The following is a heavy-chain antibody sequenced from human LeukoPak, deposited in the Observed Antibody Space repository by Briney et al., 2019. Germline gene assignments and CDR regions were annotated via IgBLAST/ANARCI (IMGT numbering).Heavy chain of an antibody. Sequence: SETLSLTCTVPGGSISSYYWSWIRQPPGKGLEWIGYIYYSGSTNYNPSLKSRVTISVDTSKNQFSLKLSSVTAADTAVYYCARIAVAGTFLDYWGQGTLVTVSS. CDR2: IYYSGST. J-gene: IGHJ4*02. D-gene: IGHD6-19*01. CDR3: ARIAVAGTFLDY. V-gene: IGHV4-59*01. CDR1: GGSISSYY.